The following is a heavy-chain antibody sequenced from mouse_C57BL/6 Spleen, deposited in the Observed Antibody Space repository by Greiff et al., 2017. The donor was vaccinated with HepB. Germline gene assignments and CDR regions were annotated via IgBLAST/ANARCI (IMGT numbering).Heavy chain of an antibody. D-gene: IGHD2-5*01. J-gene: IGHJ1*03. CDR1: GFNIKDDY. Sequence: EVQLKQSGAELVRPGASVKLSCTASGFNIKDDYMHWVKQRPEQGLEWIGWIDPENGDTEYASKFQGKATITADTSSNTAYLQLSSLTSEDTAVYYWTNYSNYGWYFDVWGTGTTVTVSS. CDR3: TNYSNYGWYFDV. CDR2: IDPENGDT. V-gene: IGHV14-4*01.